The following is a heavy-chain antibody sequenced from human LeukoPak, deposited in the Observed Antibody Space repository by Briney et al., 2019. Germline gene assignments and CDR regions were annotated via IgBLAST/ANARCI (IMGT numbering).Heavy chain of an antibody. J-gene: IGHJ4*02. CDR1: GFTFSNYA. CDR2: ITGSGTNT. CDR3: VIWGDYDVLTGYYVPDY. V-gene: IGHV3-23*01. Sequence: GGSLRLSCVASGFTFSNYAMSWVRQAPGKGLEWVSAITGSGTNTYYADSVKGRFTISRDNSKYTVFLQINSLRHEDTAIYYCVIWGDYDVLTGYYVPDYWGQGTLVTVSS. D-gene: IGHD3-9*01.